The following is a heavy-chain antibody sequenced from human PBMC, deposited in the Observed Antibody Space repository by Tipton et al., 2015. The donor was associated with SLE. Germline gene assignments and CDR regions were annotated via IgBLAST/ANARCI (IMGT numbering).Heavy chain of an antibody. CDR2: LNEGGTTP. D-gene: IGHD1-7*01. V-gene: IGHV3-74*01. Sequence: SLRLSCTASGFTFSAFWMHWVRQPPGKGLVWVSRLNEGGTTPNYAESVKGRFTISRDNAKSTLYLQMNSLRAEDTAVYYCVRSFSGSTELWGQGTLVTVPS. J-gene: IGHJ4*02. CDR1: GFTFSAFW. CDR3: VRSFSGSTEL.